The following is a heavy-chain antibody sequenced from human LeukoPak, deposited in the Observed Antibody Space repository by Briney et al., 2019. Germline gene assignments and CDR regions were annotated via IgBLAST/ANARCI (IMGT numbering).Heavy chain of an antibody. CDR2: IRYDGSNK. J-gene: IGHJ3*02. D-gene: IGHD5-18*01. Sequence: GSLRLSCAASGFTFSSYGMHWVRQAPGKGLEWVAFIRYDGSNKYYADSVKGRFTISRDNSKNTLYLQMNSLRAEDTAVYYCARTSELWPHDAFDIWGQGIMVTVSS. V-gene: IGHV3-30*02. CDR3: ARTSELWPHDAFDI. CDR1: GFTFSSYG.